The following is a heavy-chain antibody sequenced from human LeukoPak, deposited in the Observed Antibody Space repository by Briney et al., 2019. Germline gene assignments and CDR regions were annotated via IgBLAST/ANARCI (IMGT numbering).Heavy chain of an antibody. D-gene: IGHD2-2*01. CDR2: IYYSGST. V-gene: IGHV4-30-4*01. J-gene: IGHJ5*02. Sequence: SQTLSLTCTVSGGSISSGDYCWSWIRQPPGKGLEWIGYIYYSGSTYYNPSLKSRVTISVDTSKNQFSLKLSSVTAADTAVYYCARETVPAATIQGNWFDPWGQGTLVTASS. CDR3: ARETVPAATIQGNWFDP. CDR1: GGSISSGDYC.